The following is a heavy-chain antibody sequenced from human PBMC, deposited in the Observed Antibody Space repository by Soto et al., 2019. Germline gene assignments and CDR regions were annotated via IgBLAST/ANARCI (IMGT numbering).Heavy chain of an antibody. CDR3: ARSIASPTVYLDF. Sequence: QVQLVQSGTEVKRPGASVKVSCKASGYTFTGYGISWVRQAPGQGIEWMGRINAYNDNTDYAQKFQVRVTLTTDTSTSPAYMKLRRVRSDDTAMYSCARSIASPTVYLDFWGQGTLVTVSS. CDR2: INAYNDNT. J-gene: IGHJ4*02. V-gene: IGHV1-18*01. CDR1: GYTFTGYG. D-gene: IGHD6-6*01.